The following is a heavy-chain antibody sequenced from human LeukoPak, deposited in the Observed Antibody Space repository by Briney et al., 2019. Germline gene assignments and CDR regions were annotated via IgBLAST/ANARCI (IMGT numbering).Heavy chain of an antibody. V-gene: IGHV3-66*01. J-gene: IGHJ4*02. Sequence: GGSLRLSCAASGFTVSSKYMSWVRQAPGKGLEWVSVIYSGGSTYYADSVKGRFTISRDSSKNTLHLQMNSLRTEDTAVYYCARGITADYWGQGTLVTVSS. CDR1: GFTVSSKY. CDR2: IYSGGST. D-gene: IGHD3-3*01. CDR3: ARGITADY.